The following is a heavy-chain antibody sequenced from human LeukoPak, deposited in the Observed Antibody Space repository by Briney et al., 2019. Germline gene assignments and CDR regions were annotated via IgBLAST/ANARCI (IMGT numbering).Heavy chain of an antibody. D-gene: IGHD1-26*01. CDR1: GYTFTNYY. CDR2: INPGGGTT. CDR3: ARSVGATKIPVRFHY. Sequence: GASVKVSCKASGYTFTNYYLHWVRQAPGQGLEWMGMINPGGGTTTYAQKFQGRVTMTRDTSTSTVYMELSALRSEDRAVFYCARSVGATKIPVRFHYWGQGTLVTVS. J-gene: IGHJ4*02. V-gene: IGHV1-46*01.